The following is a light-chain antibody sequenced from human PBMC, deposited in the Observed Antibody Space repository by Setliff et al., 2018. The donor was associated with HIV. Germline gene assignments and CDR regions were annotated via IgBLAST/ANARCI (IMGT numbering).Light chain of an antibody. CDR3: CSYAGSSTVV. Sequence: QSVLTQPASVSGSPGQSITISCTGTSSDVGSFNLVSWYQHHPGKAPKLMIYEVSKRPSGVSNRFSGSKSGNTASLTISGLQAEDETDYYCCSYAGSSTVVFGGGTKATVL. J-gene: IGLJ2*01. CDR2: EVS. V-gene: IGLV2-23*02. CDR1: SSDVGSFNL.